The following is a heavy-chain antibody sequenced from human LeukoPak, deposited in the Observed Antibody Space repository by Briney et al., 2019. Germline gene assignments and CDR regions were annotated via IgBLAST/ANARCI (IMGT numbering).Heavy chain of an antibody. V-gene: IGHV4-30-4*08. CDR3: AREYSGYDFDY. CDR1: GGCISSGDYY. Sequence: PSETLSLTCTVSGGCISSGDYYWSWIRQPPGKGLEWIGYIFYSGSTYYNPSLKSRLTISVDTSKNQFSLKLSSVTAADTAVYYIAREYSGYDFDYGGQGTLVTVSS. J-gene: IGHJ4*02. D-gene: IGHD5-12*01. CDR2: IFYSGST.